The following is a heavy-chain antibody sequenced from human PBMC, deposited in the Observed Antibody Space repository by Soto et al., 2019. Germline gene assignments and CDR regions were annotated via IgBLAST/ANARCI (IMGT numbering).Heavy chain of an antibody. Sequence: SLRLSFAASGFTFSSYGMHWVRQAPGKGLEWVAVISYDGSNKYYADSVKGRFTISRDNSKNTLYLQMNSLRAEDTAVYYCAKDRLHGAGSFDYWGQGTLVTVSS. J-gene: IGHJ4*02. D-gene: IGHD3-10*01. V-gene: IGHV3-30*18. CDR2: ISYDGSNK. CDR1: GFTFSSYG. CDR3: AKDRLHGAGSFDY.